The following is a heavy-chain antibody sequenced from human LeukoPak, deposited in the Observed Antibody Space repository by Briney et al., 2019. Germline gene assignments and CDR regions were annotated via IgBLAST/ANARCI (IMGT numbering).Heavy chain of an antibody. V-gene: IGHV3-30*04. J-gene: IGHJ1*01. Sequence: PGGSLRLSCVASGFTFSSFAMHWVRLAPGKGLEWVAVISYDGSQKYYADSVKGRFTISRDNSRNTLSLQMNTLRPEDTAMYYCARDRYSGSEIYPEGAISHWGQGTLVTVSS. CDR1: GFTFSSFA. D-gene: IGHD3-10*01. CDR2: ISYDGSQK. CDR3: ARDRYSGSEIYPEGAISH.